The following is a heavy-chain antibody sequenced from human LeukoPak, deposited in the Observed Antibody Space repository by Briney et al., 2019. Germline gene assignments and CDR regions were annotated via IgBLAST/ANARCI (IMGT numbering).Heavy chain of an antibody. Sequence: SSETLSLTCTVSGGSTSFYYWSWIRQPPGKGLEWIGYIYDSGSTNYNPSLKSRVTISVDTSKNQFSLKLSSVTAADTAVYYCARDYEVTMVRGVPYYYYYGMDVWGQGTTVTVSS. J-gene: IGHJ6*02. CDR1: GGSTSFYY. CDR3: ARDYEVTMVRGVPYYYYYGMDV. D-gene: IGHD3-10*01. V-gene: IGHV4-59*01. CDR2: IYDSGST.